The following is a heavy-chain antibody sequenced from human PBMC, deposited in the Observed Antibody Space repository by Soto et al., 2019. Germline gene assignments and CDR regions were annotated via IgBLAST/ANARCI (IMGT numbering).Heavy chain of an antibody. J-gene: IGHJ6*02. V-gene: IGHV1-24*01. D-gene: IGHD3-10*01. Sequence: QVQLVQSGAEVKKPGASVKVSCKVSGYTLTELSMHWVRQAPGKGLEWMGGFDPEDGETMYAQKFQGRVTMTEDTSTDMAYMELSRLRSEITAVYYCATGYGSGSYYYYGMDVWGQGTTVTFSS. CDR1: GYTLTELS. CDR2: FDPEDGET. CDR3: ATGYGSGSYYYYGMDV.